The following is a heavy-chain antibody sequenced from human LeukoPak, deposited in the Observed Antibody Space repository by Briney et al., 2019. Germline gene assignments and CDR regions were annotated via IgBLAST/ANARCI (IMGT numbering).Heavy chain of an antibody. D-gene: IGHD1-26*01. CDR1: GGTFSSYA. CDR2: IIPIFGTA. CDR3: ARCGIVGAGNYYYYYMDV. V-gene: IGHV1-69*13. J-gene: IGHJ6*03. Sequence: ASVKVSCKASGGTFSSYAISWVRQAPGQGLEWMGGIIPIFGTANYAQKFQGRVTITADESTSTAYMELSSLRSEDTAVYYCARCGIVGAGNYYYYYMDVWGKGTTVTVSS.